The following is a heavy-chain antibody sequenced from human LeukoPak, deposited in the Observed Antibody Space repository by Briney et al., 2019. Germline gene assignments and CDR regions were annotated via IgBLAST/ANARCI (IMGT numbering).Heavy chain of an antibody. CDR3: ARLPWGGGDAFDI. CDR1: DGSTTGYY. J-gene: IGHJ3*02. Sequence: SETLSLTCSVSDGSTTGYYWSWIRQPPGKGLEWIAYVYYTGRTLYNPSLESRVTISVDTSKTQFSLTVTSVTAADTAVYYCARLPWGGGDAFDIWGQGTMVTVSS. CDR2: VYYTGRT. V-gene: IGHV4-59*08. D-gene: IGHD2-21*02.